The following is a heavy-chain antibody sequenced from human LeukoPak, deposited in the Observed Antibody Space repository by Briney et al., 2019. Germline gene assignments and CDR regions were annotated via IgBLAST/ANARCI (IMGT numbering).Heavy chain of an antibody. Sequence: ASVKVSCKASGYTFTGYYMHWVRQAPGQGLEWMGWINPNSGGTNYAQKLQGRVTMTTDTSTSTAYMELRSLRSDDTAVYYCARDDSSSARGDYWGQGTLVTVSS. CDR1: GYTFTGYY. CDR2: INPNSGGT. D-gene: IGHD6-13*01. V-gene: IGHV1-2*02. J-gene: IGHJ4*02. CDR3: ARDDSSSARGDY.